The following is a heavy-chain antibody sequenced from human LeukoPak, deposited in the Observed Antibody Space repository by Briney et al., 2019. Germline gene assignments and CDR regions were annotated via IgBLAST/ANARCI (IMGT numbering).Heavy chain of an antibody. CDR1: GYTFTSYY. CDR3: ARDYYYDSSGSTFDY. D-gene: IGHD3-22*01. J-gene: IGHJ4*02. CDR2: INPSGGST. Sequence: GASVKVSCKASGYTFTSYYMHWVRQAPGQGLEWMGIINPSGGSTSYAQKFQGRVTMTRDMSTSTVYMELSSLRSEDTAVYYCARDYYYDSSGSTFDYWGQGTLVTVSS. V-gene: IGHV1-46*01.